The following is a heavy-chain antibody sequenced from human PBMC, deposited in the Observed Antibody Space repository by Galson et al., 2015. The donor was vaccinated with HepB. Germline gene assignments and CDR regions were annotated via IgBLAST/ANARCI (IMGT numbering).Heavy chain of an antibody. Sequence: SLRLSCAASGFTFSSYDMNWVRQAPGKGLEWVSYISSSGSTIYYADSVKGRFTISRDNAKNSLYLQMNSLRAEDTAVYYCARESTVAPYSFDYWGQGTLVTVSS. D-gene: IGHD6-19*01. CDR3: ARESTVAPYSFDY. V-gene: IGHV3-48*03. J-gene: IGHJ4*02. CDR2: ISSSGSTI. CDR1: GFTFSSYD.